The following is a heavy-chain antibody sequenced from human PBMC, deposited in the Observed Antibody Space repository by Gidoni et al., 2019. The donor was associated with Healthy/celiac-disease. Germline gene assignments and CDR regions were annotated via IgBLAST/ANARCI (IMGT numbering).Heavy chain of an antibody. Sequence: EVQLVEIGGGLIKPGGALRPPCAASGFTASSNYMSGVGQAPGKGLEWVSVIYSGGSTYYADSVKGRFTISRDNSKNTLYLQMNSLRAEDTAVYYCAREGYYYDSSGYFDYWGQGTLVTVSS. J-gene: IGHJ4*02. CDR3: AREGYYYDSSGYFDY. V-gene: IGHV3-53*02. D-gene: IGHD3-22*01. CDR2: IYSGGST. CDR1: GFTASSNY.